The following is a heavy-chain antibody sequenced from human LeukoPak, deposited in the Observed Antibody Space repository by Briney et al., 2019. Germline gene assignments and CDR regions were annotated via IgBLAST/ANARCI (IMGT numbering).Heavy chain of an antibody. CDR3: ARDNIVYSSSWYGGLDY. J-gene: IGHJ4*02. V-gene: IGHV3-23*01. CDR2: ISGSGGST. Sequence: GGSLRLSCVASGFTFSSYGMSWVRQAPGKGLEWVSGISGSGGSTYYADSVKGRFTISRGNSKNTLYLQMNSLGAEDTAIFYCARDNIVYSSSWYGGLDYWGQGTLATVSS. D-gene: IGHD6-13*01. CDR1: GFTFSSYG.